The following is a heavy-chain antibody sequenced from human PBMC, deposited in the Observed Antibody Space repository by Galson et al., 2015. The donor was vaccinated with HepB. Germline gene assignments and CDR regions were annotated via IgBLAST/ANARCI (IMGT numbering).Heavy chain of an antibody. CDR2: INPSGGST. CDR1: GYTFTSYY. J-gene: IGHJ4*02. CDR3: ARDLGLTMVRGVGSFDY. V-gene: IGHV1-46*01. Sequence: SVKVSCKASGYTFTSYYMHWVRQAPGQGLEWMGIINPSGGSTSYAQKFQGRVTMTRDTSTSTVYMELSSLRSEDTAVYYCARDLGLTMVRGVGSFDYWGQGTLVTVSS. D-gene: IGHD3-10*01.